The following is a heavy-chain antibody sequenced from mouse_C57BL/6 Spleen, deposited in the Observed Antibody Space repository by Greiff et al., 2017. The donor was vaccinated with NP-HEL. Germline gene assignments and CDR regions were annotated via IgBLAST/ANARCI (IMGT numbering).Heavy chain of an antibody. D-gene: IGHD1-1*01. CDR1: GYTFTSYW. Sequence: QVQLQQPGAELVKPGASVKLSCKASGYTFTSYWMHWVKQRPGQGLEWIGMIHPNSGSTNYNEKFKSKATLTVDKSSSTAYMQLSSLTSEDSAVYYCARDLGYYGSSWYFDVWGTGTTVTVSS. CDR3: ARDLGYYGSSWYFDV. CDR2: IHPNSGST. V-gene: IGHV1-64*01. J-gene: IGHJ1*03.